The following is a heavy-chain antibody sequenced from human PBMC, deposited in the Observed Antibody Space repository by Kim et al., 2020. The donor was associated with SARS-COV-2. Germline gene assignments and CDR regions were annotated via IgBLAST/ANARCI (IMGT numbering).Heavy chain of an antibody. Sequence: PKFQGRVTITADESTSTAYMELSSLRSEDTAVYYCARGWTTVTTYGFDYWGQGTLVTVSS. CDR3: ARGWTTVTTYGFDY. V-gene: IGHV1-69*01. J-gene: IGHJ4*02. D-gene: IGHD4-17*01.